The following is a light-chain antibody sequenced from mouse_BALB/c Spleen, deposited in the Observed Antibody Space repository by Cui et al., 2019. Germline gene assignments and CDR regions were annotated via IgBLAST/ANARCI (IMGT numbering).Light chain of an antibody. CDR2: STS. CDR1: SSVSSSY. J-gene: IGKJ4*01. CDR3: HQYHRSPFT. Sequence: ILLTPSPAITVASLRERVTVTCTASSSVSSSYLHWYQQKPGSSPKLWIYSTSNLASGVPARFSGSGSGTSYSLTISSMEAEDAATYYCHQYHRSPFTFGSGTKLGIK. V-gene: IGKV4-74*01.